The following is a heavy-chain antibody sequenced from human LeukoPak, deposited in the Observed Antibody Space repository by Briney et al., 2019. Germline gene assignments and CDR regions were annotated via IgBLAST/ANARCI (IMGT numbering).Heavy chain of an antibody. V-gene: IGHV3-23*01. D-gene: IGHD1-26*01. CDR1: GFTFSSYA. Sequence: PGGSLRLSCAASGFTFSSYAMSWVRQAPGKGLEWVSGINTSGDGTYYADSVKGRFTISRDNSKNTLYLQMNSLRAEDTAVYYCARLKYGSPQHWGQGTLVTVSS. J-gene: IGHJ1*01. CDR2: INTSGDGT. CDR3: ARLKYGSPQH.